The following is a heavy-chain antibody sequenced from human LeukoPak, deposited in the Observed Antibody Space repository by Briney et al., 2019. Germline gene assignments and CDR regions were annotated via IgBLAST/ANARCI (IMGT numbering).Heavy chain of an antibody. CDR3: ARGPYYDFWSGYHIYYYYYMDV. D-gene: IGHD3-3*01. V-gene: IGHV4-59*02. CDR2: IYSSGST. Sequence: PSETLSLTCTVSGGSVSGYYWSWIRQPPGKGLEWIGYIYSSGSTSYNPSLMSRGTISVDTSKNQFSLKLSSVTAADTAVYYCARGPYYDFWSGYHIYYYYYMDVWGKGTTVTVSS. J-gene: IGHJ6*03. CDR1: GGSVSGYY.